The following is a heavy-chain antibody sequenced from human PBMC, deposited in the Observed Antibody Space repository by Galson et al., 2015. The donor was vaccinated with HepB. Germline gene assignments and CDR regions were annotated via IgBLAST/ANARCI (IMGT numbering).Heavy chain of an antibody. CDR1: GFIFSSYA. V-gene: IGHV3-30-3*01. CDR3: ARDAEYSSSTYYHYYGMDV. CDR2: ISYDGSNK. J-gene: IGHJ6*02. D-gene: IGHD6-6*01. Sequence: SLRLSCAGSGFIFSSYALHWVRQAPGKGLEWVAAISYDGSNKDYADSVKGRFTISRDNSKNTLYLQMASLRPEDTAVYYCARDAEYSSSTYYHYYGMDVWGQGTTVTVSS.